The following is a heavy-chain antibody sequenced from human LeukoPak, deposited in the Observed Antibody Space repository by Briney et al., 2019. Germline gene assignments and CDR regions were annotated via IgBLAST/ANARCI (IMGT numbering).Heavy chain of an antibody. CDR3: YGIHLGDSFDI. Sequence: GGSLRLSCAASGFIVSRNYMGWVRQAPGKGMEWVSALSSKYETYYADSVKGRFTISRDNSENTLYLQMNALRAEDTALYYCYGIHLGDSFDIWGRGTMVIVFS. V-gene: IGHV3-53*01. J-gene: IGHJ3*02. CDR1: GFIVSRNY. D-gene: IGHD3-16*01. CDR2: LSSKYET.